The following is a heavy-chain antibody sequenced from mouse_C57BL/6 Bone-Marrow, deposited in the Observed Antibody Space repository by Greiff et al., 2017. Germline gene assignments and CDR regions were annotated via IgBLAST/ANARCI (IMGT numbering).Heavy chain of an antibody. CDR1: GFTFSSYT. D-gene: IGHD2-4*01. CDR3: ARQGYDYDDAIDY. J-gene: IGHJ4*01. CDR2: ISGGGGNT. Sequence: EVQRVESGGGLVKPGGSLKLSCAASGFTFSSYTMSWVRQTPEKRLEWVATISGGGGNTYYPDSVKGRFTISRDNAKNTLYLQMSSLRSEDTALYYCARQGYDYDDAIDYWSQGAAVTVSA. V-gene: IGHV5-9*01.